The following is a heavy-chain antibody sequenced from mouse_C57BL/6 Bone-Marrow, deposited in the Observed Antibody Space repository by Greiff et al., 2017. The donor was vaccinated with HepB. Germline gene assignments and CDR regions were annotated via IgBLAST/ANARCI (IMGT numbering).Heavy chain of an antibody. D-gene: IGHD2-2*01. CDR2: ISDGGSYT. CDR1: GFTFSSYA. Sequence: EVQGVESGGGLVKPGGSLKLSCAASGFTFSSYAMSWVRQTPEKRLEWVATISDGGSYTYYPDNVKGRFTISRDNAKNNLYLQMSHLKSEDTAMYYCARDGYDGGYAMDYWGQGTSVTVSS. J-gene: IGHJ4*01. CDR3: ARDGYDGGYAMDY. V-gene: IGHV5-4*01.